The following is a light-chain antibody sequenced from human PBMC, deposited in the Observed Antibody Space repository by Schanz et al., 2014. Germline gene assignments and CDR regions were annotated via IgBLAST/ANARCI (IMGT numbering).Light chain of an antibody. Sequence: EIVLTQSPVTLSVSPGERATLSCRASQSVSSNLAWYQQKPGQAPRLLIYDSSNRATGIPARFSGSGSGTEFTLTISSLQSEDFAVYYCQQYNNWPWPFGQGTKVEIK. CDR3: QQYNNWPWP. J-gene: IGKJ1*01. CDR1: QSVSSN. CDR2: DSS. V-gene: IGKV3-15*01.